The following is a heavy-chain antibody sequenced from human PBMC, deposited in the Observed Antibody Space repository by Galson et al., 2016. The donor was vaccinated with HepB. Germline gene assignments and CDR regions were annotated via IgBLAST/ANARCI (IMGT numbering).Heavy chain of an antibody. CDR1: GFTSSNHW. CDR2: IKSDGSDI. D-gene: IGHD1-26*01. J-gene: IGHJ4*02. CDR3: TRDCRYSGTYGTLD. Sequence: SLRLSCAASGFTSSNHWMSWVRQAPGKGLVWVSRIKSDGSDITYADSVKGRFTISRDNAKNTLDLQMNSLRAEDTAVYYCTRDCRYSGTYGTLDWGQGTLVTVSS. V-gene: IGHV3-74*01.